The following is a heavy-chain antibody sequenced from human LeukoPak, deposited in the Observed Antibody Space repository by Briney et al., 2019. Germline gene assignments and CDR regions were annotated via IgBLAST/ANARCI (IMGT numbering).Heavy chain of an antibody. CDR1: GGSSSTYY. D-gene: IGHD3-3*01. V-gene: IGHV4-59*12. CDR3: ARGKALYYDFWSGYYHYYYMDV. Sequence: PSETLSLTCSVSGGSSSTYYWSWIRQPPGKGLEWIGYIYYSGSTNYNPSLKSRVTISVDTSKNQFSLKLSSVTAADTAVYYCARGKALYYDFWSGYYHYYYMDVWGKGTTVTVSS. CDR2: IYYSGST. J-gene: IGHJ6*03.